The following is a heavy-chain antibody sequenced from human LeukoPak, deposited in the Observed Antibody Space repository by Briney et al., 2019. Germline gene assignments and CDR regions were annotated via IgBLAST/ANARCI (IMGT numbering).Heavy chain of an antibody. Sequence: PGGSLRLSCAASGFTFSTYAMYWVRQAPGKGLEWVAVISYDGSNKYYADSVKGRFTISRDNSKNTLYLQMNSLRAEDTAVYYCARKIEPGWFDPWGQGTLVTVSS. CDR2: ISYDGSNK. V-gene: IGHV3-30-3*01. J-gene: IGHJ5*02. CDR1: GFTFSTYA. CDR3: ARKIEPGWFDP. D-gene: IGHD2/OR15-2a*01.